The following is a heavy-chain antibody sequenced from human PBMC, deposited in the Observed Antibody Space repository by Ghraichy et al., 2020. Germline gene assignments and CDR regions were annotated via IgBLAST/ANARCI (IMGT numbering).Heavy chain of an antibody. CDR2: TYYRSKWYN. J-gene: IGHJ4*02. D-gene: IGHD3-10*01. V-gene: IGHV6-1*01. Sequence: SQTLSLTCAISGDSVSSNSAAWNWIRQSPSRGLEWLGRTYYRSKWYNDYAVSVKSRITINPDTSKNQFSLQLNSVTPEDTAVYYRARGPGSGTYYNVGRDYYFDYWGQGTLVTVSS. CDR1: GDSVSSNSAA. CDR3: ARGPGSGTYYNVGRDYYFDY.